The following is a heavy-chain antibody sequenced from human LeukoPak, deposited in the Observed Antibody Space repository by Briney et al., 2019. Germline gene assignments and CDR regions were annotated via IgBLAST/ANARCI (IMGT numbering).Heavy chain of an antibody. CDR3: ARDLSLRDAGYYYMDV. J-gene: IGHJ6*03. V-gene: IGHV1-69*05. Sequence: SVNVSCKASGGTFSSYAISWVRQAPGQGLEWMGGIIPIFGTANYAQKFQGRVTITTDESTSTAYMELSSLRSEDTAVYYCARDLSLRDAGYYYMDVWGKGTTVTVSS. CDR2: IIPIFGTA. D-gene: IGHD2-2*01. CDR1: GGTFSSYA.